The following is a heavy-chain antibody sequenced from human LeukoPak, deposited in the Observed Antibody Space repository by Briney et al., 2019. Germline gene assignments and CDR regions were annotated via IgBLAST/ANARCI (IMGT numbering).Heavy chain of an antibody. CDR1: RFTFSIYE. J-gene: IGHJ4*02. CDR3: ARDRDYGAPDY. Sequence: GGSLRLSCAASRFTFSIYEMNWVRQAPGKGLEWVSYISSSGSTIYYADSVKGRFTISRDNAKNTLYLHMNTLRAEDTAVYYCARDRDYGAPDYWGQGTLVTVSS. D-gene: IGHD4-17*01. V-gene: IGHV3-48*03. CDR2: ISSSGSTI.